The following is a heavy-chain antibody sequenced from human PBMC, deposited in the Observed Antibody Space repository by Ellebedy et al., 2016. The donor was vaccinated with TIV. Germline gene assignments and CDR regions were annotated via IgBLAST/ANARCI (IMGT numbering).Heavy chain of an antibody. D-gene: IGHD3-9*01. J-gene: IGHJ5*02. V-gene: IGHV4-4*07. CDR3: ARDGDDILGGYNWFDP. CDR2: IYTSGST. Sequence: SETLSLXXTVSGGSISSYYWSWIRQPAGKGLEWIGRIYTSGSTNYNPSLKSRVTMSVDTSKNQFSLKLSSVTAADTAVYYCARDGDDILGGYNWFDPWGHGPLFTFSS. CDR1: GGSISSYY.